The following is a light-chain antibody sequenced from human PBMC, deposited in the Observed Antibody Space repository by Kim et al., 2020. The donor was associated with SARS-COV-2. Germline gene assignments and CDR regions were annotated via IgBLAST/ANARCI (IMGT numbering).Light chain of an antibody. V-gene: IGKV3-20*01. CDR1: QSVNSY. CDR3: QQYGTSPRT. J-gene: IGKJ1*01. Sequence: PGERATLSCRASQSVNSYLAWHQQKPGQAPRLLMYGASSRATGIPDRFSGSGSGTDFTLTISRLEPEDFAVYYCQQYGTSPRTFGQGTKVDI. CDR2: GAS.